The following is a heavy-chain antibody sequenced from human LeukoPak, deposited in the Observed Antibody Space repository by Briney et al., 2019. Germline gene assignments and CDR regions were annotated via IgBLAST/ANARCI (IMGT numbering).Heavy chain of an antibody. Sequence: SVKVSCKASGGTFSSYAISWVRQAPGQGLEWMGRIIPILGIVNYAQKFQGRVTITADKSTSTAYMELSSLRSEDTAVYYCARACSGGSCVYWGQGTLVTVSS. D-gene: IGHD2-15*01. CDR3: ARACSGGSCVY. CDR2: IIPILGIV. V-gene: IGHV1-69*04. J-gene: IGHJ4*02. CDR1: GGTFSSYA.